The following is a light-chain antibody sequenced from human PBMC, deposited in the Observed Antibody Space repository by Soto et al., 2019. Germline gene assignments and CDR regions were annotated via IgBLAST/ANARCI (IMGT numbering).Light chain of an antibody. J-gene: IGLJ1*01. V-gene: IGLV2-14*01. CDR3: SSYTSSGTPV. CDR1: SSDVGGYKH. Sequence: QSALTQPASVSGSPGQSITISCTGTSSDVGGYKHVSWFQQHPGKAPKLMIFEVSNRPSGVSNRFSGSKSGNTASLTISGLQAEDEADYYCSSYTSSGTPVFGTGT. CDR2: EVS.